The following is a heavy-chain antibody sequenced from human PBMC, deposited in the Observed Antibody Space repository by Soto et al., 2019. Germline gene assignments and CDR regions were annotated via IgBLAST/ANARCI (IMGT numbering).Heavy chain of an antibody. CDR2: IYYSGNT. V-gene: IGHV4-30-4*01. CDR1: GGSTSSDNY. D-gene: IGHD2-15*01. Sequence: TSETLSLTCTVSGGSTSSDNYWSWIRQPPGKGLEWIGHIYYSGNTDYNPSLKSRLAISIDTSKNQFSLKLSSVTAADTAVYFCAREGGESSDGLYYFDSWGQGSLVTVSS. J-gene: IGHJ4*02. CDR3: AREGGESSDGLYYFDS.